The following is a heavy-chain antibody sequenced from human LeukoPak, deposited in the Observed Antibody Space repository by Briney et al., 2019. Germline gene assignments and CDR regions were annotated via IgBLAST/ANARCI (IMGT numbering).Heavy chain of an antibody. J-gene: IGHJ6*02. V-gene: IGHV4-30-4*01. CDR2: IYYSGGT. CDR1: GGSISSGDYY. CDR3: ARERSYYDMDV. Sequence: SETLSLTCTVSGGSISSGDYYWSWIRQPPGKGLEWIGYIYYSGGTYYNSSLKSRVTISLGTSENQFSLKLSSVTAADTAVYYCARERSYYDMDVWGQGTTVTVSS.